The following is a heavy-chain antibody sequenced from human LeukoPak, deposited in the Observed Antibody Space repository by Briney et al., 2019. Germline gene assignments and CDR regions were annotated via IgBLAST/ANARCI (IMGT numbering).Heavy chain of an antibody. V-gene: IGHV3-53*01. CDR2: IYSGGST. D-gene: IGHD6-19*01. CDR3: ARDKGSGWFDCDY. J-gene: IGHJ4*02. CDR1: GFTVSSNY. Sequence: GGSLRLSCAASGFTVSSNYMTWVRQAPGKGLEWVSVIYSGGSTFYADSVKGRFTISRDNSKNTLYLQMNSLRAEDTAVYYCARDKGSGWFDCDYWGQGTLVTVSS.